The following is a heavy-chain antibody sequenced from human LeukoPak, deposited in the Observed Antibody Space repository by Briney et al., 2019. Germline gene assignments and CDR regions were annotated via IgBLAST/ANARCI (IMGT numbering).Heavy chain of an antibody. V-gene: IGHV3-48*03. D-gene: IGHD3-10*02. J-gene: IGHJ6*03. CDR1: GFSFSTYE. Sequence: GGSLRLSCAASGFSFSTYEMNWVRQAPGKGLEWVSFISESGSSTYYGGSVKGRFTIFRDNAKNSLYVQMNSLRVEDTAIYYCAELGITMIGGVWGKGTTVTISS. CDR3: AELGITMIGGV. CDR2: ISESGSST.